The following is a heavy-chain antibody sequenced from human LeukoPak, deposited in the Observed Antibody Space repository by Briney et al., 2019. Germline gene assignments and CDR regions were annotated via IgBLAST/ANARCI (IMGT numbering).Heavy chain of an antibody. J-gene: IGHJ3*02. Sequence: GASVKVSCKASGYTFTGYYMHWVRQAPGQGLEWMGWISTYNANTNYAQKLQGRVTMTTDTSTSTAYMELRSLRSDDTAVYYCARDWFYYDGSAFDAFDIWGQGTMVTVSS. CDR2: ISTYNANT. CDR1: GYTFTGYY. V-gene: IGHV1-18*04. D-gene: IGHD3-22*01. CDR3: ARDWFYYDGSAFDAFDI.